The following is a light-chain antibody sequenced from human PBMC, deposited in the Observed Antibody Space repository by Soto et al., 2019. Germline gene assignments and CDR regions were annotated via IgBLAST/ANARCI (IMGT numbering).Light chain of an antibody. CDR1: QSVSSSY. CDR3: QQYGNAPFT. J-gene: IGKJ3*01. V-gene: IGKV3-20*01. CDR2: GAS. Sequence: EIVLTQSPGTLSFSPGERATLTCRASQSVSSSYLAWFQQKPGQAPRLLIYGASSRATGIPDRFSGSGSVTDFTLTISRLAPEDFAVYYCQQYGNAPFTVGPGTKVDIK.